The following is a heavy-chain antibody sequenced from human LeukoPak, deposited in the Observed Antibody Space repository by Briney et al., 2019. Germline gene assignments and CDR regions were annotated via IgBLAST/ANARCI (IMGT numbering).Heavy chain of an antibody. V-gene: IGHV1-18*01. J-gene: IGHJ3*02. D-gene: IGHD4-17*01. CDR3: ARGDYGEYAFDI. CDR2: ISAYNGNT. CDR1: GYTFTSYG. Sequence: ASVKVSCNASGYTFTSYGISWVRQAPGEGLEWMGWISAYNGNTNYAQKLQGRVTMTTDTSTSTAYMELRSLRSDDTAVYYCARGDYGEYAFDIWGQGTMVTVSS.